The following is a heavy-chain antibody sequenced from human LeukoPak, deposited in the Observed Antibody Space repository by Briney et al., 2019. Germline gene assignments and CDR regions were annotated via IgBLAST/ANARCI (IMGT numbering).Heavy chain of an antibody. CDR2: IGISSNKI. D-gene: IGHD5-18*01. J-gene: IGHJ4*02. Sequence: GGSLRLSCAASGFTLRSYTMNWVRQAPGKGLEWVSSIGISSNKIYYADSVKGRFIISRDNAKNSVYLQMNSLRAEDTAVYYCARDGYSYGYVEMPFDYWGQGTLVTVSS. V-gene: IGHV3-21*01. CDR3: ARDGYSYGYVEMPFDY. CDR1: GFTLRSYT.